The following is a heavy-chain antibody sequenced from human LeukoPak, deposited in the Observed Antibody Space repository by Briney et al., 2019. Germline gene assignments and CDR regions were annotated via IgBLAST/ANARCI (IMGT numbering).Heavy chain of an antibody. V-gene: IGHV3-30-3*01. Sequence: GGSLRLSCAASGFTFSGSAMHWVRQAPGKGLEWVAVISVDGNNKYYADSVKGRFTISRDNSKNALFLQMDSLKADDTTVYYCARHKGASLFRGIIFDYWGQGTLVTVSS. CDR1: GFTFSGSA. D-gene: IGHD3-10*01. J-gene: IGHJ4*02. CDR3: ARHKGASLFRGIIFDY. CDR2: ISVDGNNK.